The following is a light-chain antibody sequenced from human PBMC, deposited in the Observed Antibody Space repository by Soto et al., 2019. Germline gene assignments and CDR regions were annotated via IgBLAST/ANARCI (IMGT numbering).Light chain of an antibody. CDR1: QSVSHK. CDR3: QQYNSYSWT. Sequence: EMVITQSPTTLSVSPGERATPSCRASQSVSHKLAWYQQKPGQAPRLLIYDTSTRATGIPARFSGSGSGTEFTLTISSLQSEDFAVYYCQQYNSYSWTFGQGTKVDIK. CDR2: DTS. V-gene: IGKV3-15*01. J-gene: IGKJ1*01.